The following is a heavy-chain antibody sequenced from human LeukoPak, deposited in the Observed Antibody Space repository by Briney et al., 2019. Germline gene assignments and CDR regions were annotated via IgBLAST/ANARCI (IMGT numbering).Heavy chain of an antibody. V-gene: IGHV3-30*03. J-gene: IGHJ3*02. CDR3: VRDAAYSAFNM. Sequence: GGSLRLSCAASGFTFSSYGMHWVRQAPGKGLKWVAVISDDGSNKYYADSVKGRFTISRDNAKNSLYLQMNSLRDEDTAVYYCVRDAAYSAFNMWGQGTMVTVSS. CDR1: GFTFSSYG. D-gene: IGHD4-11*01. CDR2: ISDDGSNK.